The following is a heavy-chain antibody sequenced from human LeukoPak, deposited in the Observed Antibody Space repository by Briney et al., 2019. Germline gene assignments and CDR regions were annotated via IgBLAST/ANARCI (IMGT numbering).Heavy chain of an antibody. Sequence: ASETLSLTCTVSGGSISSSYIWDWIRQPPGKGLEWIGSVYCSGSTAYNPSLKSRVAISVDTSRDQFSLKMNSVTATETAVYYCARRASGNNWFDPWGQGTLVTVSS. V-gene: IGHV4-39*01. J-gene: IGHJ5*02. CDR3: ARRASGNNWFDP. CDR1: GGSISSSYI. D-gene: IGHD3-10*01. CDR2: VYCSGST.